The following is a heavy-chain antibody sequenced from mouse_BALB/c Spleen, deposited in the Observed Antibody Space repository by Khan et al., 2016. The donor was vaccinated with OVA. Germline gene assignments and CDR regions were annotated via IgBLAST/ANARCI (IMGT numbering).Heavy chain of an antibody. CDR2: ILPGSSST. CDR1: GYTFSSYW. Sequence: QVQLKESGAELMKPGASVKISCKATGYTFSSYWIEWIKQRPGHGLEWIGEILPGSSSTNYNEKFKGKATFTADTSSNTAYMQLSSLTSEDSAVYCGARYGNHCYFDVWGEGTTVTVSS. D-gene: IGHD2-1*01. J-gene: IGHJ1*01. CDR3: ARYGNHCYFDV. V-gene: IGHV1-9*01.